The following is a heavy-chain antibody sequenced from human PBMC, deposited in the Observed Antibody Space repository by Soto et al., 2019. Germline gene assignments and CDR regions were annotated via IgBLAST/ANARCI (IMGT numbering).Heavy chain of an antibody. J-gene: IGHJ5*02. CDR3: ARRRGLGYCSGGSCPKRRSNWFDP. CDR2: INHSGST. V-gene: IGHV4-34*01. CDR1: GGSFSGYY. Sequence: SETLSLTCAVCGGSFSGYYWSWIRQPPGKGLEWIGEINHSGSTNYNPSLKSRVTISVDTSKNQFSLKLSSVTAADTAVYYCARRRGLGYCSGGSCPKRRSNWFDPWXQGTLVTVSS. D-gene: IGHD2-15*01.